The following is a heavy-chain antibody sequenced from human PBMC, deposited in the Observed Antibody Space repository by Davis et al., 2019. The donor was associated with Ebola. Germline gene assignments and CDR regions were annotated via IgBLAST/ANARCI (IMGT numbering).Heavy chain of an antibody. V-gene: IGHV4-30-4*01. J-gene: IGHJ5*02. CDR1: GDSSDSINNADFY. Sequence: MPSETLSLTCSVSGDSSDSINNADFYWSWLRQSPVKGLEWIAYTFYRGNTYYNPSLKSRVTMSIDPSKRQFSLTLISVTAADTAVYYCARAHTTGFTMRHNWFDPWGQGILVTVSS. D-gene: IGHD3-3*01. CDR3: ARAHTTGFTMRHNWFDP. CDR2: TFYRGNT.